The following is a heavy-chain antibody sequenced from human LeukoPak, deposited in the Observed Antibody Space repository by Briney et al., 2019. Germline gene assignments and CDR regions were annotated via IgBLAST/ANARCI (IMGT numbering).Heavy chain of an antibody. CDR1: GGSISSGGYY. J-gene: IGHJ3*02. Sequence: SETLSLTCGVSGGSISSGGYYWGWIRQPPGKGLEWIGSMFYSGSTYYNPSLKSRVTISGDTSKNQFSLNLSSVTAADTAVYYCARSPSHCSSTSCYGSGAFDIWGQGTMVTVSS. CDR2: MFYSGST. D-gene: IGHD2-2*01. V-gene: IGHV4-39*07. CDR3: ARSPSHCSSTSCYGSGAFDI.